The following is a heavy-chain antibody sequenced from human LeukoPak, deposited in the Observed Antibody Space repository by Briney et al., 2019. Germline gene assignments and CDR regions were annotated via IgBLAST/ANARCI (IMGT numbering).Heavy chain of an antibody. V-gene: IGHV3-23*01. D-gene: IGHD1-26*01. CDR3: AKDRIGSYDYAFDI. CDR2: ISGSGGST. J-gene: IGHJ3*02. Sequence: PGGSLRLSCAASGFTFSSYGMSWVRQAPGKGLEWVSAISGSGGSTYYADSVRGRFTISRDNSKNTLYLQMNSLRAEDTAVYYCAKDRIGSYDYAFDIWGQGTMVTVSS. CDR1: GFTFSSYG.